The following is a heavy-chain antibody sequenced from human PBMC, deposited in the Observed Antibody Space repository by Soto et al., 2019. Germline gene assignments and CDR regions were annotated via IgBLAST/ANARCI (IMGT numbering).Heavy chain of an antibody. D-gene: IGHD3-16*01. CDR2: ISGSGGST. CDR1: GFTFSSYA. V-gene: IGHV3-23*01. J-gene: IGHJ4*02. CDR3: AKDLWGFGGSAAGDY. Sequence: EVQLLESGGGLVQPGGSLRLSCAASGFTFSSYAMSWVRQAPGKGLEWVSAISGSGGSTYYTDSVKGRFTISRDNSKNTLYLQMNSLRAEDTAVYYCAKDLWGFGGSAAGDYWGQGTLVTVSS.